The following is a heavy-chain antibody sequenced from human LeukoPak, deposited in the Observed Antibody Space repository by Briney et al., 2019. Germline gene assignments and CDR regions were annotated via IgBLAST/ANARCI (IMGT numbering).Heavy chain of an antibody. CDR1: GFTVSSKC. J-gene: IGHJ4*02. V-gene: IGHV3-66*01. CDR2: IYSGGST. Sequence: GGSLRLSCPASGFTVSSKCMSWVRQAPGKGLEWVSVIYSGGSTYYADSVKGRFTISRDNSKNTLYLQMNSLRAEDTAVYYCASYDILTGYYEEEGLYFGYWGQGTLVTVSS. D-gene: IGHD3-9*01. CDR3: ASYDILTGYYEEEGLYFGY.